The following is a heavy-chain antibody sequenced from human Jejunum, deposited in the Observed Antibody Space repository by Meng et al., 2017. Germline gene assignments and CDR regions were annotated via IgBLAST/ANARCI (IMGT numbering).Heavy chain of an antibody. Sequence: EVQLVESGGGLVKPGGSLRLSCAAAGFTFSDYTMTWVRQAPGEGLEWVSSISTSSNYIYYADSLKGRSAVSRDNAENSLFLQIDALRAEDSAVYYCVRNGGWFDVWGQGALVTVSS. CDR2: ISTSSNYI. CDR1: GFTFSDYT. J-gene: IGHJ5*01. D-gene: IGHD4-23*01. V-gene: IGHV3-21*02. CDR3: VRNGGWFDV.